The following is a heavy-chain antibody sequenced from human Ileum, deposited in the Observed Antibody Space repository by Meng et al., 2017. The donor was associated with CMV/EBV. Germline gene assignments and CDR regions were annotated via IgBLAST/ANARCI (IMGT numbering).Heavy chain of an antibody. V-gene: IGHV4-34*02. Sequence: QGQLQQWGAGLLKPSETLSLTCAVSGEPLNGFFCSWIRQPPGRGLEWIGEVNNRGRTNYNPSLKSRLTISIDTSKRQLSLMVTSVTAADSAIYYCASGRLQFTPSALQHWGPGTLVTVSS. D-gene: IGHD5-24*01. CDR2: VNNRGRT. CDR1: GEPLNGFF. J-gene: IGHJ1*01. CDR3: ASGRLQFTPSALQH.